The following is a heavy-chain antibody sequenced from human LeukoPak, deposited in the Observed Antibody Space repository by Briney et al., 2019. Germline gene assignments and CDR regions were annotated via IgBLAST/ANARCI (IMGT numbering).Heavy chain of an antibody. CDR3: AREYCSSTSCYRWFDP. CDR1: VDTFTIYA. Sequence: SVKVSCKPSVDTFTIYANSRERHPPAQGREWVGEIIPIFGIANYTQTSRGRVTLTADKSPSTAYMELSSVRSEDTAVYYCAREYCSSTSCYRWFDPWGQGTLVTVSS. J-gene: IGHJ5*02. CDR2: IIPIFGIA. D-gene: IGHD2-2*01. V-gene: IGHV1-69*10.